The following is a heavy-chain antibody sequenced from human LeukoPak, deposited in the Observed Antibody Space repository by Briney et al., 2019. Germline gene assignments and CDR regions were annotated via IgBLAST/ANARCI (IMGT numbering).Heavy chain of an antibody. CDR2: VSGSGGST. D-gene: IGHD6-13*01. Sequence: GGSLRLPCAASGFTFSSYAMSWVRQAPGKGLDWVSAVSGSGGSTYYADSVKGRFTISRDNSKNTLYLQMNSLRAEDTAVYYCAKDRVIAAAGTEYFQHWGQGTLVTVSS. J-gene: IGHJ1*01. V-gene: IGHV3-23*01. CDR1: GFTFSSYA. CDR3: AKDRVIAAAGTEYFQH.